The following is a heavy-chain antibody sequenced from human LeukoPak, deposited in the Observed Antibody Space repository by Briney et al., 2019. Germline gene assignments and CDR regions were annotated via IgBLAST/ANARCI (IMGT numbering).Heavy chain of an antibody. V-gene: IGHV3-21*01. CDR3: TRGSYGDYEY. CDR2: IDPSSTYI. CDR1: GSFSDHS. D-gene: IGHD4-17*01. Sequence: ETLSLTCAVYGSFSDHSWSWVRQAPGKGLEWVSSIDPSSTYIYYADSVKGRFTISRDNAQNSLYLQMNSLRAEDTAVYYCTRGSYGDYEYWGQGTLVTVSS. J-gene: IGHJ4*02.